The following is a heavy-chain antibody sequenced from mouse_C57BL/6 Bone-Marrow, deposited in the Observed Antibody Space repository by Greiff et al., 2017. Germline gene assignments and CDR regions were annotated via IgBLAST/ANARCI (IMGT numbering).Heavy chain of an antibody. V-gene: IGHV14-4*01. Sequence: VQLQQSGAELVRPGASVKLSCTASGFNIKDDYMHWVKQRPEQGLEWIGWIDPENGDTEYASKFQGKATITADTSSNTAYLTLSSLTSEDTAVYYGTTGGWIYYGNSADYWGQGTTLTVSS. CDR1: GFNIKDDY. CDR3: TTGGWIYYGNSADY. CDR2: IDPENGDT. J-gene: IGHJ2*01. D-gene: IGHD2-1*01.